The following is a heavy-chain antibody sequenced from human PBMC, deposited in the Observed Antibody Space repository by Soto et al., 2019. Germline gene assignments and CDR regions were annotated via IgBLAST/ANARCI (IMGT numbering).Heavy chain of an antibody. D-gene: IGHD4-17*01. Sequence: EVQLVESGGGLVQPGGSLRLSCAASGFTFSSYWMHWVRQAPGKGLVWVSRINSDGISTNYADSVKGRFTISRDNAKNTLYLQMNSLRAEDTAVYYCARDRPVDYGASLDEYWYFDLWGRGTLVTVSS. CDR2: INSDGIST. CDR3: ARDRPVDYGASLDEYWYFDL. J-gene: IGHJ2*01. CDR1: GFTFSSYW. V-gene: IGHV3-74*01.